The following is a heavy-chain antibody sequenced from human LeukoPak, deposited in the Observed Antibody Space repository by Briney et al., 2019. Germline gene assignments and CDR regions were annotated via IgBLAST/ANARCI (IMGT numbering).Heavy chain of an antibody. CDR1: GGSISSYY. CDR2: IYDSGST. J-gene: IGHJ3*02. Sequence: PSETLSLTCTVSGGSISSYYWSWIRQPPGKGLEWIGYIYDSGSTNYNPSLRSRVTISVDTSKNQFSLKVSSVTAADTAVYYCASLTTADAFDIWGQGAMVTVSS. CDR3: ASLTTADAFDI. V-gene: IGHV4-59*01. D-gene: IGHD3-22*01.